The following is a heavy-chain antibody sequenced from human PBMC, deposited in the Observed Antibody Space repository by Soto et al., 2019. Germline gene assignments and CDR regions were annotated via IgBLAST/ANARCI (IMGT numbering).Heavy chain of an antibody. D-gene: IGHD6-19*01. Sequence: VQLLESGGGLIPPGGSLRLSCAPSGFTFSNFAMGWVRQAPGKRLEWISHITGAGRTTYADSVKGRSTISRDNFKNTLYLQMDSRRAEDTASYYCVKDFIAVAGKGFFASWGQGALVTVSP. CDR3: VKDFIAVAGKGFFAS. J-gene: IGHJ4*02. V-gene: IGHV3-23*01. CDR2: ITGAGRTT. CDR1: GFTFSNFA.